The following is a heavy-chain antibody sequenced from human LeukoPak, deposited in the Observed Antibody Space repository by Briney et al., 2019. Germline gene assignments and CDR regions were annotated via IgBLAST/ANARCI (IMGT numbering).Heavy chain of an antibody. Sequence: ASVKVSCKASGYTFTSYDINWVRQATGQGLEWTGWISAYNGNTNYAQKLQGRVTMTTDTSTSTAYMELRSLRSDDTAVYYCARDEEQWLGWFDPWGQGTLVTVSS. CDR3: ARDEEQWLGWFDP. J-gene: IGHJ5*02. V-gene: IGHV1-18*01. D-gene: IGHD6-19*01. CDR2: ISAYNGNT. CDR1: GYTFTSYD.